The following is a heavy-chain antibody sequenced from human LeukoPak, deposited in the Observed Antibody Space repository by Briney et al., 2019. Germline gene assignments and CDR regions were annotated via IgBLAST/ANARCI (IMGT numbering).Heavy chain of an antibody. Sequence: GGSLRLSCAGTGFTFSSDAMGWVRQAPGKGLEWVSGISSSTGSTYYADSVKGRFTISRDNSKNTLYLQMNSLRAEDTAVYYCASQNYWGQGTLVTVSS. CDR1: GFTFSSDA. V-gene: IGHV3-23*01. CDR2: ISSSTGST. CDR3: ASQNY. J-gene: IGHJ4*02.